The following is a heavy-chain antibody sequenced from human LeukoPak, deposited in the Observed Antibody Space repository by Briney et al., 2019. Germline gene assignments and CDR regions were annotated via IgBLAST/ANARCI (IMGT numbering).Heavy chain of an antibody. Sequence: GILRLSCTASGFSFSGHWMHWARQLPGKGLVWVSRISPTGSTTSYADSVKGRFTVSRDNAKNTLYLQVNNLRAEDTAVYYCARGPNSNWSGLDFWGQGTLLTVSS. J-gene: IGHJ4*02. CDR1: GFSFSGHW. V-gene: IGHV3-74*01. CDR2: ISPTGSTT. CDR3: ARGPNSNWSGLDF. D-gene: IGHD6-6*01.